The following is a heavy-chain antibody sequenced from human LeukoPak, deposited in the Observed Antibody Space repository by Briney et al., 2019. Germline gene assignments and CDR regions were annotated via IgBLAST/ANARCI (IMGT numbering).Heavy chain of an antibody. J-gene: IGHJ4*02. CDR3: ARGGAEYSSSFTLDY. Sequence: GASVKVSCKASGGTFSSYAISWVRQAPGQGLEWMGRIIPILGIANYAQKFQGRVTITADKSTSTAYMELSSLRSEDTAVYYCARGGAEYSSSFTLDYWGQGTLVTVSS. CDR2: IIPILGIA. V-gene: IGHV1-69*04. CDR1: GGTFSSYA. D-gene: IGHD6-6*01.